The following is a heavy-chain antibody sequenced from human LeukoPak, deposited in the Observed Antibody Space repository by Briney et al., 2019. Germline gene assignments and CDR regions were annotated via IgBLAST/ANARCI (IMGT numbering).Heavy chain of an antibody. V-gene: IGHV1-3*01. J-gene: IGHJ6*02. CDR3: ARPPRGYYGMDV. CDR2: INAGNGNT. Sequence: GESLKISCKGSGYTFTSYAMHWVRQAPGQRLGWMGWINAGNGNTKYSQKFQGRVTITRDTSASTAYMELSSLRSEDTAVYYCARPPRGYYGMDVWGQGTMVTVSS. CDR1: GYTFTSYA.